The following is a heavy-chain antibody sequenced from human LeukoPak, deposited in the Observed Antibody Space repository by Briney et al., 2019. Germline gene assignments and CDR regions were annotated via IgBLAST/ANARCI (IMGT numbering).Heavy chain of an antibody. CDR1: GFTFSSYW. V-gene: IGHV3-7*01. CDR3: ASLAKDIVVVPAAPVFDY. Sequence: GGSLRLSCAASGFTFSSYWMSWVRQAPGKGLEWVANIKQDGSEKYYVDSVKGRFTISRDNAKNSLYLQMNSLRAEDTAVYYCASLAKDIVVVPAAPVFDYWDQGTLVTVSS. CDR2: IKQDGSEK. D-gene: IGHD2-2*01. J-gene: IGHJ4*02.